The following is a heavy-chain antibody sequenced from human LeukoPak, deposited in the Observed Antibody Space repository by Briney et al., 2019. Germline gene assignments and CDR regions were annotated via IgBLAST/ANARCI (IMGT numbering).Heavy chain of an antibody. CDR3: AKDPGYCSGGSCYSDVHGY. CDR1: GGTFSSYA. Sequence: GASVKVSCKASGGTFSSYAISWVRQAPGQGLEWMGRIIPILGIANYAQKFQGRVTITADKSTSTAYMELSSLRSEDTAVYYCAKDPGYCSGGSCYSDVHGYWGQGTLVTVSS. CDR2: IIPILGIA. J-gene: IGHJ4*02. V-gene: IGHV1-69*04. D-gene: IGHD2-15*01.